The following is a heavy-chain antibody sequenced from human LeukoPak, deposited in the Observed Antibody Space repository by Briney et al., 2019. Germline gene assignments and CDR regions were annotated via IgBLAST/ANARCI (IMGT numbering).Heavy chain of an antibody. CDR1: GGSLSGYY. J-gene: IGHJ3*02. Sequence: PSETLSLTCTVSGGSLSGYYWSWIRQSPGRGLAWIAYIYSTGGTSGSTDYNPSLKSRVTIPVDTSKNQFSLQMRSVNSADTAVYYCARYRAFDIWGQGTVVTVSS. D-gene: IGHD2-2*01. V-gene: IGHV4-4*08. CDR3: ARYRAFDI. CDR2: IYSTGGTSGST.